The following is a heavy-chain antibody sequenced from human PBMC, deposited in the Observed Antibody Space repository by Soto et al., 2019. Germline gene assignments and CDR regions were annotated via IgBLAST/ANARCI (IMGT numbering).Heavy chain of an antibody. J-gene: IGHJ6*02. CDR2: ISYDGSNK. CDR1: GFTFSSYA. Sequence: SLRLSCAASGFTFSSYAMHWVRQAPGKGLEWVAVISYDGSNKYYAGSVKGRFTISRDNSKNTLYLQMNSLRAEDTAVYYCARDFSTVGYLNYYYGMDVWGQGTTVTVSS. CDR3: ARDFSTVGYLNYYYGMDV. V-gene: IGHV3-30-3*01. D-gene: IGHD3-22*01.